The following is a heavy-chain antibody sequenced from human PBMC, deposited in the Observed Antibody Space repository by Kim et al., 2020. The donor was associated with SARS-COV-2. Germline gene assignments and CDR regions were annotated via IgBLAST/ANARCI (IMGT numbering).Heavy chain of an antibody. CDR1: GFTFSGYA. CDR2: VSFDGNKK. V-gene: IGHV3-30*04. J-gene: IGHJ4*02. D-gene: IGHD6-19*01. Sequence: GGSLRLSCAASGFTFSGYAIHWVRQAPGKGLEWVAVVSFDGNKKYYADSVKGRFTISRDNAKNTLYLQMNSLSAEDTAVYYCARTLSGNGWHYDPADYWGQGTLVTVSS. CDR3: ARTLSGNGWHYDPADY.